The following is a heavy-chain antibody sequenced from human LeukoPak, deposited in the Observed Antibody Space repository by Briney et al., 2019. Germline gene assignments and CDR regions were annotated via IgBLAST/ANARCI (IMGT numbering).Heavy chain of an antibody. V-gene: IGHV3-43D*03. J-gene: IGHJ6*03. CDR3: AKVGRSGYYYMDV. CDR2: ISWDGGST. CDR1: GFTFDDYA. Sequence: PGGSLRLSCAASGFTFDDYAMHWVRQAPGKGPEWVSLISWDGGSTYYADSVKGRFTISRDNSKNSLYLQMNSLRAEDTALYYCAKVGRSGYYYMDVWGKGTTVTVSS.